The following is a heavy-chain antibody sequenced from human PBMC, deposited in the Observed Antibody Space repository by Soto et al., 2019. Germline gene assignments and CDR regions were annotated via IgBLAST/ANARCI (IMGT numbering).Heavy chain of an antibody. CDR3: ARAPVEDIVVLPAARGWFDP. J-gene: IGHJ5*02. V-gene: IGHV3-30-3*01. CDR2: ISYDGSNV. CDR1: ESTFSTYT. D-gene: IGHD2-2*01. Sequence: LRLSCAASESTFSTYTMHWVRRAPGKGLEWLAVISYDGSNVYYADSVKGRFTISRDNSGNTLYLQMNSLRVEDTAVYYCARAPVEDIVVLPAARGWFDPWGQGTLVTVSS.